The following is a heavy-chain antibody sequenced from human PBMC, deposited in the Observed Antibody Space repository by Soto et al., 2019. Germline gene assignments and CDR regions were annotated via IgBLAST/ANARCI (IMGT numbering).Heavy chain of an antibody. V-gene: IGHV3-21*01. CDR1: EFTFSRHT. D-gene: IGHD3-10*01. J-gene: IGHJ4*02. CDR2: ITSSNNYI. CDR3: ARESSVTIRGVIIDS. Sequence: GGSLRLSCAASEFTFSRHTMNWVRQAPGKGLEWVASITSSNNYIYYADSVKGRFTVSRDNAKNSLYLQMNSLRAEDTAIYYCARESSVTIRGVIIDSWGQGALVTVSS.